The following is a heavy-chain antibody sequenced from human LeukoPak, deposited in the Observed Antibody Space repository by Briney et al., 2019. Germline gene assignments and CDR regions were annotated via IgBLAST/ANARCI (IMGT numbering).Heavy chain of an antibody. D-gene: IGHD6-13*01. Sequence: SETLSLTCTVSGGSISSGSYYWSWIRQPAGKGLEWIGRIYTSGSTNYNPSLKSRVTISVDTSKNQFSLKLSSVTAADTAVYYCARANDGIAADSYYYYYMDVWGKGTTVTVSS. CDR2: IYTSGST. CDR1: GGSISSGSYY. J-gene: IGHJ6*03. V-gene: IGHV4-61*02. CDR3: ARANDGIAADSYYYYYMDV.